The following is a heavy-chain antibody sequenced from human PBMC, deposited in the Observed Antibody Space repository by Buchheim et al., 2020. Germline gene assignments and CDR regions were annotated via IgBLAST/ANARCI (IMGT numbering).Heavy chain of an antibody. CDR3: ARDGSSWYLGVFDY. CDR1: GFTFSSYS. V-gene: IGHV3-48*04. CDR2: ISSSSSTI. Sequence: EVQLVESGGGLVQPGGSLRLSCAASGFTFSSYSMNWVRQAPGKGLEWVSYISSSSSTIYYADSVKGRFTISRDNAKNSLFLPMNSLRAEDTAVYYCARDGSSWYLGVFDYWGQGTL. J-gene: IGHJ4*02. D-gene: IGHD6-13*01.